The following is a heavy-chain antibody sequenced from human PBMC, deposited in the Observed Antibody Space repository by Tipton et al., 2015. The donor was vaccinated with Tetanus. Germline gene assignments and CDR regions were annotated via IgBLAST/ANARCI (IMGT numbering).Heavy chain of an antibody. J-gene: IGHJ4*02. CDR1: GFTFSSHS. Sequence: AASGFTFSSHSMNWVRQAPGKGLEWVSYISSSSSTIYYADSVKGRFTISRDNSKNMLYLQMNSLRDEDTAVYYCAKSSQPRFTYDYDYWGRGTLVTVSS. CDR2: ISSSSSTI. V-gene: IGHV3-48*02. CDR3: AKSSQPRFTYDYDY. D-gene: IGHD3-3*01.